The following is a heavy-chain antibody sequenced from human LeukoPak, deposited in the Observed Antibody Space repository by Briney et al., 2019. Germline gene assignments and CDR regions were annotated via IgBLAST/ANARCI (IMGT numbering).Heavy chain of an antibody. D-gene: IGHD3-22*01. CDR1: GGSISSGGYY. CDR3: ARVSYYDSSGYGAFDI. Sequence: PSQTLSLTCTVSGGSISSGGYYWSWIRQHPGKGLEWIGYTYYSGSTYYNPSLKSRVTISVDTSKNQFSLKLSSVTAADTAVYYCARVSYYDSSGYGAFDIWGQGTMVTVSS. V-gene: IGHV4-31*03. J-gene: IGHJ3*02. CDR2: TYYSGST.